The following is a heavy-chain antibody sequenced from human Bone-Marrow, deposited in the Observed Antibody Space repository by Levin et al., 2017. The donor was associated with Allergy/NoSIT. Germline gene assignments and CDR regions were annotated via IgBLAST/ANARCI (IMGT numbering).Heavy chain of an antibody. D-gene: IGHD3-10*01. CDR2: IWYDGSNK. CDR3: ARGYYYGSGSYYNHPSTHYYFDY. Sequence: GGSLRLSCAASGFTFSSYGMHWVRQAPGKGLEWVAVIWYDGSNKYYADSVKGRFTISRDNSKNTLYLQMNSLRAEDTAVYYCARGYYYGSGSYYNHPSTHYYFDYWGQGTLVTVSS. V-gene: IGHV3-33*01. J-gene: IGHJ4*02. CDR1: GFTFSSYG.